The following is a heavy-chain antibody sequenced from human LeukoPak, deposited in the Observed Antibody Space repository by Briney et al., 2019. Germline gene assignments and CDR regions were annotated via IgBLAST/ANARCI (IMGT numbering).Heavy chain of an antibody. Sequence: GGSLRLSCVVSGFDFSGFSMHWVRQAPGKGLEWVAVVSYDGSNKYYADSVKGRFTISRDNSKNTLYLQMNSLRAEDTAVYYCARAAAAGYYYYYYMDVWGKGTTVTVSS. CDR2: VSYDGSNK. CDR1: GFDFSGFS. J-gene: IGHJ6*03. V-gene: IGHV3-30*04. D-gene: IGHD6-13*01. CDR3: ARAAAAGYYYYYYMDV.